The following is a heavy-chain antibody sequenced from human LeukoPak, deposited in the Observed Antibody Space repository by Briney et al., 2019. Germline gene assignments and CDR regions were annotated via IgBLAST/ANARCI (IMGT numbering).Heavy chain of an antibody. CDR3: ARDWSSGRHDEYFPH. CDR2: ISGSSDII. V-gene: IGHV3-48*01. Sequence: QPGGSLRLSCAASGFTFSGFGMHWVRQAPGKGLEWVSYISGSSDIIHYTESVKGRFTISRDNAKNSVYLQMNSLRAEDTALYYCARDWSSGRHDEYFPHWGQGTLVTVSS. D-gene: IGHD1-26*01. CDR1: GFTFSGFG. J-gene: IGHJ1*01.